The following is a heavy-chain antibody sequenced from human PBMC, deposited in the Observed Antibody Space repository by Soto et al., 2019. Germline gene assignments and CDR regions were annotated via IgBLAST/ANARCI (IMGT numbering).Heavy chain of an antibody. J-gene: IGHJ5*02. CDR1: GGTFSNYA. CDR3: AKDGGKNGYFGNWFVP. Sequence: QVQLVQSGAEVKKPGSSVKVSCKASGGTFSNYAITWVRQAPGQGLEWLGRIIPIFGSANFAHKFQGRVTLTADESTTTAYMELSNLRSDDTAVYYCAKDGGKNGYFGNWFVPWGQGTLVTVSS. CDR2: IIPIFGSA. V-gene: IGHV1-69*15. D-gene: IGHD5-12*01.